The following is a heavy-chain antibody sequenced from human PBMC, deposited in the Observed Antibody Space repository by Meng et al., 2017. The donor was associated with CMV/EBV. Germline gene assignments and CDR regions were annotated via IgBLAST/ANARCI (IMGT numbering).Heavy chain of an antibody. J-gene: IGHJ6*02. CDR2: IRYDGSNK. CDR3: ARTPPPLYSYYYYGMDV. CDR1: GFTFSSYG. Sequence: GGSLRLSCAASGFTFSSYGMHWVRQAPGKGLEWVAFIRYDGSNKYYADSVKGRFTISRDNSKNTLYLQMNSLRAEDTAVYYCARTPPPLYSYYYYGMDVWGQGTTVTVSS. V-gene: IGHV3-30*02. D-gene: IGHD2-2*02.